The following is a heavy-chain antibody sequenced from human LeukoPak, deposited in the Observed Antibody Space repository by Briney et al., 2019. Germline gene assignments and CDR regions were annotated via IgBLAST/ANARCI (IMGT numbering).Heavy chain of an antibody. Sequence: GASVKVSCKASGLTFTSSAMQWVRQARGQRLEWIGWIVVGSGNTNYAQKFQGRVTITRDMSTSTAYMELSSLRSEDTAVYYCAAGRWFGELLDAFDIWGQGTMVTVSS. V-gene: IGHV1-58*02. J-gene: IGHJ3*02. D-gene: IGHD3-10*01. CDR3: AAGRWFGELLDAFDI. CDR2: IVVGSGNT. CDR1: GLTFTSSA.